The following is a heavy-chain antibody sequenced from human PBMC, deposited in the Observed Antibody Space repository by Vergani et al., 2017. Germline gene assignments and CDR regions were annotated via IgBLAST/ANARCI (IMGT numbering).Heavy chain of an antibody. CDR3: AKVEDSSGWGELGHFDY. V-gene: IGHV3-11*01. D-gene: IGHD6-19*01. CDR2: ISSSGSTI. CDR1: GFTFSDYY. Sequence: QVQLVESGGGVVQPGRSLRLSCAASGFTFSDYYMSWIRQAPGKGLEWVSYISSSGSTIYYADSVKGRFTITRDNAKNSLYLQMNSLRAEDTAVYYCAKVEDSSGWGELGHFDYWGQGTLVTVSS. J-gene: IGHJ4*02.